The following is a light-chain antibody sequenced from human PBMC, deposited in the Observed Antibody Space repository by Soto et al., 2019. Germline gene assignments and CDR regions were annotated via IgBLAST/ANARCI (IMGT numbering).Light chain of an antibody. CDR1: RDIRNY. V-gene: IGKV1-33*01. Sequence: DIQMTQSPSPLSASVGDRVTITCQASRDIRNYLNWYQKKPGKAPKLLIYDASSLEAGVPSRFSGSGSGTDFTFTISSLQPEDFATYYCQQYADQFTFGPGTEVDVQ. CDR2: DAS. CDR3: QQYADQFT. J-gene: IGKJ3*01.